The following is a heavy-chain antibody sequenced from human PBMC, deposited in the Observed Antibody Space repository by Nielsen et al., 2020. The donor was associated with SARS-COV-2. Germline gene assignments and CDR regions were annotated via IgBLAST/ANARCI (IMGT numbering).Heavy chain of an antibody. Sequence: SETLSLTCTVSGGSISGYYWNWIRQPPGKGLEWIGYIYFSGSTTYNPSLKSRVTISVDTSKSHFSLKLNSVTAADTADYYCAREKRGVAFDVWGQGSMVTVSS. V-gene: IGHV4-59*01. D-gene: IGHD3-10*01. CDR3: AREKRGVAFDV. CDR2: IYFSGST. J-gene: IGHJ3*01. CDR1: GGSISGYY.